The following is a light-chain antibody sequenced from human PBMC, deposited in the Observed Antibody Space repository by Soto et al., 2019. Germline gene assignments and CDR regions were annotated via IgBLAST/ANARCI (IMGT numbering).Light chain of an antibody. Sequence: QSVLTQPASVSGSPGQSITISCTGTISDVGGYNFVSWYQQYPGKAPKLMICDVSNRPSGVSNRFSGSKSGNTASLTISGLQAEDEADYYCSSFTGSNYVFGTRTKVTRP. V-gene: IGLV2-14*03. CDR2: DVS. CDR3: SSFTGSNYV. CDR1: ISDVGGYNF. J-gene: IGLJ1*01.